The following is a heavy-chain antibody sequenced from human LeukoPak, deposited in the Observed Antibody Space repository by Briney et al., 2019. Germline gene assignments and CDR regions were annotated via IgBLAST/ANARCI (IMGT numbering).Heavy chain of an antibody. CDR2: ISSSGSTI. D-gene: IGHD4-17*01. Sequence: GGSLRLPCAASGFTFSSYDMNWVRQAPGKGLEWVSYISSSGSTIYYADSVKGRVTISRDNAKNSLYLQMNSLRAEDTAVYYCATLRDGHYWYFDLWGRGTLVTVSS. V-gene: IGHV3-48*01. CDR1: GFTFSSYD. J-gene: IGHJ2*01. CDR3: ATLRDGHYWYFDL.